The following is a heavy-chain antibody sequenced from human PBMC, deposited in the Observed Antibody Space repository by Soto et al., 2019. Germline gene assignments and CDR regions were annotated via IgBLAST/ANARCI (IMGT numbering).Heavy chain of an antibody. CDR1: GGTFSSYA. CDR2: IIPIFGTA. D-gene: IGHD3-10*01. Sequence: QVQLVQSGAEVKKPGSSVKVSCKASGGTFSSYAISWVRQAPGQGLEGMGGIIPIFGTANYAQKFQGRVTITADESTSTAYMELSSLRSEDTAGYDCARDLLLDAPVGFDPWGQGTLVTVSS. V-gene: IGHV1-69*01. J-gene: IGHJ5*02. CDR3: ARDLLLDAPVGFDP.